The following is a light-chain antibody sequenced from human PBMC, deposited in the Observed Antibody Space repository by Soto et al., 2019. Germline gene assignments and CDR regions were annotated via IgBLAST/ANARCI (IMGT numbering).Light chain of an antibody. Sequence: EIVLTQSPATLSLSPGERATLSCRASQSVSIYLAWYQQKPGQAPRLLIYDASNRATGIPDRFSGSGSGTDFTLTISRLEPEDSGIYHCHQHGGSPETFGQGTTGDIK. CDR1: QSVSIY. J-gene: IGKJ1*01. CDR2: DAS. CDR3: HQHGGSPET. V-gene: IGKV3-11*01.